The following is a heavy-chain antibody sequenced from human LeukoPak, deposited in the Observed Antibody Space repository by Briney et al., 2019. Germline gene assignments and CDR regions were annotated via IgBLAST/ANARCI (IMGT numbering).Heavy chain of an antibody. CDR2: IKQDGSEK. Sequence: PGGSLRLSCAASGFTFSSYWMGWVRQAPGKGLEWVANIKQDGSEKYYVDSVKGRFTISRDNAKNSLYLQMNSLRAEDTAVYYCARRCSSTSCYRGENWFDPWGQGTLVTVSS. J-gene: IGHJ5*02. V-gene: IGHV3-7*01. CDR1: GFTFSSYW. CDR3: ARRCSSTSCYRGENWFDP. D-gene: IGHD2-2*02.